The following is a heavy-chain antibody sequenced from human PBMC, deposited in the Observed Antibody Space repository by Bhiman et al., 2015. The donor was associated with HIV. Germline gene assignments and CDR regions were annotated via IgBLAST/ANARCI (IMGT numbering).Heavy chain of an antibody. CDR1: GFTFDDYA. CDR2: ISWNSGSI. Sequence: EVQLVESGGGLVQPGRSLRLSCAASGFTFDDYAMHWVRQAPGKGLEWVSGISWNSGSIGYADSVKGRFTISRDNAKNSLYLQMNSLRAEDTALYYCAKDIATVTGGYWYFDLWGRGTLVTVSS. CDR3: AKDIATVTGGYWYFDL. V-gene: IGHV3-9*01. J-gene: IGHJ2*01. D-gene: IGHD4-11*01.